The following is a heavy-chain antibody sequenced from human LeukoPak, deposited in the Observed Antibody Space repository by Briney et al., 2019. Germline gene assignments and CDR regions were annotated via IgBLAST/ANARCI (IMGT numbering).Heavy chain of an antibody. CDR2: ISSSGTYV. D-gene: IGHD3-9*01. CDR3: ARASSKQLAGYLPDGFDI. CDR1: VFTFSRYS. V-gene: IGHV3-21*01. J-gene: IGHJ3*02. Sequence: PGGSLRLSCAASVFTFSRYSMNWVRQAPGKGLEWVSSISSSGTYVYYADSVKGRFTISRDDAKNSLSLQMNSLRADDAAVYYCARASSKQLAGYLPDGFDIWGQGTMVTVSS.